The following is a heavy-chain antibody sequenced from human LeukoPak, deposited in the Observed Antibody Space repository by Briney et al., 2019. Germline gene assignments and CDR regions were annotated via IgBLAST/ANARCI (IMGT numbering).Heavy chain of an antibody. CDR3: ASSLITWELLTGHFDY. CDR2: IIPILGIA. V-gene: IGHV1-69*04. CDR1: GGTFSSYA. J-gene: IGHJ4*02. D-gene: IGHD1-26*01. Sequence: ASVKVSCKASGGTFSSYAISWVRQAPGQGLEWMGRIIPILGIASYAQKFQGRVTITADKSTSTAYMELSSLRSEDTAVYYCASSLITWELLTGHFDYWGQGTLVTVSS.